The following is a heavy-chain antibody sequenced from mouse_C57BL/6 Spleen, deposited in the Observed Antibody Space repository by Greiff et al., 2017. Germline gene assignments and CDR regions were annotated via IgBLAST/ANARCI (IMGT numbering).Heavy chain of an antibody. V-gene: IGHV1-22*01. J-gene: IGHJ1*03. D-gene: IGHD1-1*01. Sequence: VQLQQSGPELVKPGASVKMSCKASGYTFTDYNMHWVKQSHGKSLEWIGYINPNNGGTSYNQKFKGKATLTVNKSSSTAYMELRILTSEDSAVYCCANLFGSRYWCCDVWGTGTTVTVSS. CDR1: GYTFTDYN. CDR3: ANLFGSRYWCCDV. CDR2: INPNNGGT.